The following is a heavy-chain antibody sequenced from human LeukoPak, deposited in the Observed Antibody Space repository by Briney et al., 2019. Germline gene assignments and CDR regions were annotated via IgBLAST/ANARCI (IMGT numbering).Heavy chain of an antibody. V-gene: IGHV3-30*04. Sequence: GGSLRLSCAASGFTFSSYAMHWVRQAPGKGLEWVAVISYDGSNKYYADSVKGRFTISRDNSKNTLYLQMNSLRAEDTAVHYCARDERVLLWFGELLGYYGMDVWGQGTTVTVSS. CDR2: ISYDGSNK. J-gene: IGHJ6*02. D-gene: IGHD3-10*01. CDR3: ARDERVLLWFGELLGYYGMDV. CDR1: GFTFSSYA.